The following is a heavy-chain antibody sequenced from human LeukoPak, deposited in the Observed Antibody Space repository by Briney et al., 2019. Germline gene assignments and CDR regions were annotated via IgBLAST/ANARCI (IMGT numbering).Heavy chain of an antibody. Sequence: SETLSLTCTVSGGSISSYYWSWIRQPPGKELEWIGYIYYSGSTNYNPSLKSRVTISVDTSKNQFSLKLSSVTAADTAVYYCARPRAAAGTQYFDLWGRGTLVTVSS. J-gene: IGHJ2*01. CDR1: GGSISSYY. V-gene: IGHV4-59*08. D-gene: IGHD6-13*01. CDR3: ARPRAAAGTQYFDL. CDR2: IYYSGST.